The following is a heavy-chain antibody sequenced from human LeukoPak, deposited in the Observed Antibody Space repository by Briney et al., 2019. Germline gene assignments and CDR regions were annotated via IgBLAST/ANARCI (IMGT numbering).Heavy chain of an antibody. Sequence: SETLSLTCAVYGGSFSGYYWSWIRQPPGKGLEWIGEINHSGSTNYNPSLKSRVTISVDTSKNQFSLKLSSVTAADTAVYYCASSYYYGMDVWGQGTTVTVSS. J-gene: IGHJ6*02. V-gene: IGHV4-34*01. CDR2: INHSGST. CDR3: ASSYYYGMDV. CDR1: GGSFSGYY.